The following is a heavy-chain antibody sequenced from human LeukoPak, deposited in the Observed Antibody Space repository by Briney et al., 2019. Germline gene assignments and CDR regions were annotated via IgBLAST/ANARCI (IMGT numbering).Heavy chain of an antibody. Sequence: GSLSLSCAASGFTFTSAWMSWVRQAPGKGLEWVGRIKSKSAGGTIDYASPVKGRFIISIDDSKTTLYLQINSLKTEDTAVYYCTTDAGYDSRWYNWWGQGTLVTVSS. D-gene: IGHD1-20*01. CDR3: TTDAGYDSRWYNW. V-gene: IGHV3-15*01. CDR1: GFTFTSAW. CDR2: IKSKSAGGTI. J-gene: IGHJ4*02.